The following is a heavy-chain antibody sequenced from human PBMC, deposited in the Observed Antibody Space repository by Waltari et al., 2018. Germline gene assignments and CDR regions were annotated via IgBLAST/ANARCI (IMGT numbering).Heavy chain of an antibody. V-gene: IGHV3-21*01. J-gene: IGHJ4*02. D-gene: IGHD4-17*01. CDR2: ISSSSSYI. Sequence: EVQLVESGGGLVKPGGSLRLSCAASGFTFSSYSMNSFRHAPGKGLEGVSSISSSSSYIYYADSVKGRFTISRDNAKNSLYLKMNSLRAEETAVYYCARGPHGDYGTNYYFDYWGKGTLVTVSS. CDR3: ARGPHGDYGTNYYFDY. CDR1: GFTFSSYS.